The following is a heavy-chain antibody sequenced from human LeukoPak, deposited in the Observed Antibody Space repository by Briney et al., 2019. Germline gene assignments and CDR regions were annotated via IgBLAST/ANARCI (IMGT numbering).Heavy chain of an antibody. CDR3: ARAPTVLVGYCSSSSCQADY. J-gene: IGHJ4*02. Sequence: GGSLRLSCAASGFTFSSYGMHWVRQAPGKGLEWVAFIRYDGSNKYYADSVKGRFTISRDNSKNTLYLQMNSLRVEDTAVYYCARAPTVLVGYCSSSSCQADYWGQGTLVTVSS. V-gene: IGHV3-30*02. CDR2: IRYDGSNK. D-gene: IGHD2-2*01. CDR1: GFTFSSYG.